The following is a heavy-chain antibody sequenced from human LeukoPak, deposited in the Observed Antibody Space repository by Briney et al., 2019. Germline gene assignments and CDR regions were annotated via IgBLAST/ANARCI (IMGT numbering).Heavy chain of an antibody. J-gene: IGHJ6*03. CDR2: IYYSGST. CDR3: ASTSYYYGSGYMGV. CDR1: GGSISSHY. D-gene: IGHD3-10*01. V-gene: IGHV4-59*11. Sequence: SSETLSLTCTVSGGSISSHYWSWIRQPPGKGLEWIGYIYYSGSTNYNPSLKSRVTISVDTSKNQFSLKLSSVTAADTAVYYCASTSYYYGSGYMGVWGKGTTVTVSS.